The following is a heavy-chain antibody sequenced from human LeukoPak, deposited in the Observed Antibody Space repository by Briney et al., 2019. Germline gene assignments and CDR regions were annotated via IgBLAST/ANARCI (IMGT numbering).Heavy chain of an antibody. J-gene: IGHJ6*02. CDR3: ARVDDILTGSSGMDV. Sequence: SETLSLTCTVSGGSISSYYWSWIRQPPGKGLEWIGYIYYSGSTNYNPSLKSRVTISVDTSKNQFSLKLSSVTAADTAVYYCARVDDILTGSSGMDVWGQGTMVTVSS. D-gene: IGHD3-9*01. CDR2: IYYSGST. CDR1: GGSISSYY. V-gene: IGHV4-59*01.